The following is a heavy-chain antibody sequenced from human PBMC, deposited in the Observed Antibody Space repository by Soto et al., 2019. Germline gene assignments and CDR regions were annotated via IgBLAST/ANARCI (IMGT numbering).Heavy chain of an antibody. CDR3: ALPSSWSPYGMDV. CDR1: GYSFTSDW. V-gene: IGHV5-10-1*01. J-gene: IGHJ6*02. CDR2: IDPSDSYT. D-gene: IGHD6-13*01. Sequence: RESLKIDGNGSGYSFTSDWISWVRQMPGKGLEWMGRIDPSDSYTNYSPSFQGHVTISADKSISTAYLQWSSLKASDTAMYYCALPSSWSPYGMDVWGQGTTVTVSS.